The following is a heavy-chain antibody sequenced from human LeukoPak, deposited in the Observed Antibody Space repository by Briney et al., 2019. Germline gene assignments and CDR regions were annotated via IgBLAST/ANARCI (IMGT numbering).Heavy chain of an antibody. J-gene: IGHJ6*03. CDR1: GYTFTSYG. CDR3: ARGNFADTAMDYYYYYYMDV. V-gene: IGHV1-18*01. CDR2: ISAYNGNT. Sequence: ASVKVSCKASGYTFTSYGISWVREAPGQGLEWRGWISAYNGNTNYAQKLQGRVTMTRNTSISTAYMELSSLRSEDTAVYYCARGNFADTAMDYYYYYYMDVWGKGTTVTVSS. D-gene: IGHD5-18*01.